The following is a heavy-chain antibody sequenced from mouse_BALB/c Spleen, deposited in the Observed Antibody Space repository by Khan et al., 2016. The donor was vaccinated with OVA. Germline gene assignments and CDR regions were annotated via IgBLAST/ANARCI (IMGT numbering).Heavy chain of an antibody. J-gene: IGHJ2*01. CDR2: YRSGGTYT. CDR3: PSHRGDYGHNSYFDY. D-gene: IGHD2-13*01. CDR1: GFSFSSYS. V-gene: IGHV5-6-4*01. Sequence: EVELVESGGGLVRPGGSLKLSCAASGFSFSSYSMSWVRQTLAGKLLGVATYRSGGTYTCYPDSVKGRFTISRDNAKNHLYLQMSSLKSEDTAIYSSPSHRGDYGHNSYFDYWGQGTTLTVSS.